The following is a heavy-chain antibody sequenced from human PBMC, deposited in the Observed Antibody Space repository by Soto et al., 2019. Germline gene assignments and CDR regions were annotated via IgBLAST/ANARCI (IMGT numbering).Heavy chain of an antibody. CDR3: ARTTGRKLDG. D-gene: IGHD4-4*01. Sequence: SVTMSLTCTVSYGSISVSNVFWGWVRQPPGKGLEWIGNIDYSGTAYFNPSLGTRVTFPVDTSKNQFSLTLYSVTAADTAVYYCARTTGRKLDGRGQGVLVTVSA. CDR1: YGSISVSNVF. V-gene: IGHV4-39*01. J-gene: IGHJ4*02. CDR2: IDYSGTA.